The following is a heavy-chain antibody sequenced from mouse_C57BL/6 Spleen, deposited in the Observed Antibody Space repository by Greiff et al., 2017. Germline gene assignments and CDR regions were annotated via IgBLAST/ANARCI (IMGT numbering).Heavy chain of an antibody. CDR3: ARRGLRDYAMDD. J-gene: IGHJ4*01. Sequence: QVQLQQSGAELARPGASVKLSCKASGYTFTSYGISWVKQRTGQGLEWIVEIYPRSGNTYYNEKFKGKATLTADKSSSTAYMELRSLTSEDSAVXVWARRGLRDYAMDDWGPGTSVTVSS. CDR1: GYTFTSYG. V-gene: IGHV1-81*01. CDR2: IYPRSGNT. D-gene: IGHD2-2*01.